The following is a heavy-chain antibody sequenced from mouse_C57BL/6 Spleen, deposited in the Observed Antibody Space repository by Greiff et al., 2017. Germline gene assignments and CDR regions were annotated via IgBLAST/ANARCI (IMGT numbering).Heavy chain of an antibody. CDR1: GYTFTSYW. CDR3: AREGSGFAY. V-gene: IGHV1-61*01. Sequence: QVQLQQPGAELVRPGSSVKLSCKASGYTFTSYWMDWVKQRPGQGLEWIGNIYPSDSETNYNQKFKDKATLTEDKSSSTAYMQISSLTSEDSAVYYCAREGSGFAYWGQGTLVTVSA. J-gene: IGHJ3*01. CDR2: IYPSDSET.